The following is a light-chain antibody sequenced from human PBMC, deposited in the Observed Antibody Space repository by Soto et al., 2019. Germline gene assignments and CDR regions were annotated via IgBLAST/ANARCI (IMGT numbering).Light chain of an antibody. V-gene: IGKV3-20*01. J-gene: IGKJ4*01. CDR2: GAS. Sequence: EIVLTQAPGTLSLSPGERATLSCRASQSVSSSYLAWYQQKPGQAPRILIYGASTRATGIKAKLSGSGSGPELTLNIRRLQPEDFATYYCQELNSYPLTFGGGNKGDIK. CDR3: QELNSYPLT. CDR1: QSVSSSY.